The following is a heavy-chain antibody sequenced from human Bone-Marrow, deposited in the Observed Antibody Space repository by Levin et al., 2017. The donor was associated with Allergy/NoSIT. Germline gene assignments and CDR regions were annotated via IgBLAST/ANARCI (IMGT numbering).Heavy chain of an antibody. Sequence: GESLKISCTASGFTFGDYAMSWFRQAPGKGLEWVGFIRSKAYGGTTEYAASVKGRFTISRDDSKSIAYLQMNSLKTEDTAVYYCTRDAPFPTVTTGDWFDPWGQGTLVTVSS. D-gene: IGHD4-11*01. CDR1: GFTFGDYA. CDR3: TRDAPFPTVTTGDWFDP. CDR2: IRSKAYGGTT. V-gene: IGHV3-49*03. J-gene: IGHJ5*02.